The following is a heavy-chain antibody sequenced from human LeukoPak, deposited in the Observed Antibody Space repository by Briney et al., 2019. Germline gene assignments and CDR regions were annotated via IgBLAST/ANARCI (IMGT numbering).Heavy chain of an antibody. V-gene: IGHV4-39*07. Sequence: SETLSLTCTVSGGSITNSGYYWGWVRQPPGKGLEWIASIYYTGSTYYNPSLKSRVTISLDAPKKQFSLKLSSVTAADTAVYYCAKVAASGFFDYWGQGTLVTVSS. D-gene: IGHD3-10*01. CDR1: GGSITNSGYY. J-gene: IGHJ4*02. CDR2: IYYTGST. CDR3: AKVAASGFFDY.